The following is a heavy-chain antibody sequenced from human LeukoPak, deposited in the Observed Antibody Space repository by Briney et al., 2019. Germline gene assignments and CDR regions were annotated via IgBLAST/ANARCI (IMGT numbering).Heavy chain of an antibody. J-gene: IGHJ6*03. Sequence: SETLSLTCTVSGGSISSGSYYWSWIRQPAGKGLEWIGRIYTSGSTNYNPSLKSRVTISVDTSKNQFSLNLSSVTAADTAVYYCARAPSFYMDVWGKGTTVTVS. CDR2: IYTSGST. D-gene: IGHD6-6*01. CDR1: GGSISSGSYY. V-gene: IGHV4-61*02. CDR3: ARAPSFYMDV.